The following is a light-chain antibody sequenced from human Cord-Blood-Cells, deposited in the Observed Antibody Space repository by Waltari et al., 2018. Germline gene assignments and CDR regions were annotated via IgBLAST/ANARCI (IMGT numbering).Light chain of an antibody. J-gene: IGLJ2*01. CDR1: SSNIVSNT. V-gene: IGLV1-44*01. CDR3: AAWDDSLNGPV. Sequence: QSVLTQPPSASGTPGQRVTISCSGSSSNIVSNTVNWYQQLPGTAPKLLIYSNNQLPLVVPDPVSGSMSCTSASVAMSGLQAEDEADYYCAAWDDSLNGPVFGGGTKLTVL. CDR2: SNN.